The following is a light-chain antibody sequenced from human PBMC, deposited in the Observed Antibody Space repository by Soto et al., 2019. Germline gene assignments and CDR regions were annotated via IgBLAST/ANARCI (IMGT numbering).Light chain of an antibody. J-gene: IGLJ1*01. CDR3: QSYDSSLSGSYV. CDR1: SSNIGAGYD. CDR2: GNN. Sequence: QSVLTQPPSVSGAPGQRVTIACTGRSSNIGAGYDVHWYQRLPGKDPKVLIPGNNNRPSGVTDRFSGSKYGTSASLAITGLQAEDEADYYCQSYDSSLSGSYVFGTGTKLTVL. V-gene: IGLV1-40*01.